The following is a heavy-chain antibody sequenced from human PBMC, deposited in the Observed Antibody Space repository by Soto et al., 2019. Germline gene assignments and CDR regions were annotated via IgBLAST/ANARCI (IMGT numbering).Heavy chain of an antibody. CDR3: ARLGYSYGHFDY. V-gene: IGHV5-51*01. CDR2: IYPGDSDT. D-gene: IGHD5-18*01. Sequence: PGESLKISCKASGYIFTNYWIGWVRQMPGKGLEWMGIIYPGDSDTKYSPSFQGHVTISTDKSISTAYLQWSSLKASDTAMYYCARLGYSYGHFDYWGQGTLVTVSS. CDR1: GYIFTNYW. J-gene: IGHJ4*02.